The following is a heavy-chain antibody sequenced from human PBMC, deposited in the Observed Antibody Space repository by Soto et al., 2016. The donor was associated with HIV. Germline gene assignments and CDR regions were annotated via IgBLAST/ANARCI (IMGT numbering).Heavy chain of an antibody. Sequence: QVRLQQWGAGLLKPSETLSLTCAVYGGSFSGYQWTWIRQAPGKGLEWIGEVNHSGLTNYSPSLKSRLTISTDTSKNQFSLKLTSVTAADTAVYYCARHGDSNNWDRSFDSWGHGNLVTVSS. CDR3: ARHGDSNNWDRSFDS. CDR2: VNHSGLT. J-gene: IGHJ4*03. CDR1: GGSFSGYQ. V-gene: IGHV4-34*02. D-gene: IGHD4-4*01.